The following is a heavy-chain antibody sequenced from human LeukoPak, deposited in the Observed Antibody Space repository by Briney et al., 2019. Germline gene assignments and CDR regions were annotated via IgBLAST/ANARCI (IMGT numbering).Heavy chain of an antibody. D-gene: IGHD6-19*01. CDR2: IYHSGST. CDR3: AFTGIAVAGTLSKPYYFDY. J-gene: IGHJ4*02. CDR1: GCSISSGYY. Sequence: PSETLSLTCTVSGCSISSGYYWGWIRQPPGKGLEWIGSIYHSGSTYYNPSLKSRVTISVDTSKNQFSLKLSSVTAADTAVYYCAFTGIAVAGTLSKPYYFDYWGQGTLVTVSS. V-gene: IGHV4-38-2*02.